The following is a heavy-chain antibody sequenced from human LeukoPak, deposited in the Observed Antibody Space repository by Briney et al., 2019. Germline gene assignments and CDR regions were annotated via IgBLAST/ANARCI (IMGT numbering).Heavy chain of an antibody. D-gene: IGHD2-21*02. CDR1: AYSFSNYW. V-gene: IGHV5-51*01. Sequence: GEPLQISSEASAYSFSNYWSGWLRQIPGKGLEWMGSIYPGDYETRYSPSFQGLVTISVYKSISTAYLQWSSLKASDTAMYYCAIPPGYCGNDCSFDHWGQGTLVTVSS. CDR2: IYPGDYET. CDR3: AIPPGYCGNDCSFDH. J-gene: IGHJ4*02.